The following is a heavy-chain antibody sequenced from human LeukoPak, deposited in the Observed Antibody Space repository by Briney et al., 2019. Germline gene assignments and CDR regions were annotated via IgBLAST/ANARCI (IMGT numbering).Heavy chain of an antibody. CDR2: LRGDGET. CDR1: GFTFRRFA. V-gene: IGHV3-23*01. J-gene: IGHJ4*02. Sequence: GGSLRLFCAASGFTFRRFAMSWVRQAPARGLEGVSSLRGDGETFYADFVKGRFTLSRDESRNTVYLQLNNLRVEDTAIYYCAKASWVSSADAVLWGQGTLVTVSS. D-gene: IGHD3-10*01. CDR3: AKASWVSSADAVL.